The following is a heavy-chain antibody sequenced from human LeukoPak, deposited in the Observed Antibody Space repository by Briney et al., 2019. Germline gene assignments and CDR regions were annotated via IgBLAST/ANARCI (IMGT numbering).Heavy chain of an antibody. CDR1: GFTVSSNY. J-gene: IGHJ4*02. V-gene: IGHV3-53*04. D-gene: IGHD3-22*01. CDR3: AGPADYYDSSGYYYLDY. CDR2: IYSGGST. Sequence: GGSLRLSCAASGFTVSSNYMSWVRQAPGKGLEWVSVIYSGGSTYYADSVKGRFTISRHNSKNTLCLQMNSLRAEDTAVYYCAGPADYYDSSGYYYLDYWGQGTLVTVSS.